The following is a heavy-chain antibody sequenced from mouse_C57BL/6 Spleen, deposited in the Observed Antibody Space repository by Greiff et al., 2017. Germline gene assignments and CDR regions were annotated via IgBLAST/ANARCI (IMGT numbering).Heavy chain of an antibody. J-gene: IGHJ4*01. CDR3: ARDSYYGSSHYYAMDY. Sequence: EVQGVESGGGLVKPGGSLKLSCAASGFTFSSYAMSWVRQTPEKRLEWVATISDGGSYTYYPDNVKGRFTISRDNAKNNLYLQMSHLKSEDTAMYYCARDSYYGSSHYYAMDYWGQGTSVTVSS. V-gene: IGHV5-4*01. D-gene: IGHD1-1*01. CDR1: GFTFSSYA. CDR2: ISDGGSYT.